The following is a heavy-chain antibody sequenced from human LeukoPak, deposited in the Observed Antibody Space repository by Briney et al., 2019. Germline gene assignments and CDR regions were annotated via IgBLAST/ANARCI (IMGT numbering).Heavy chain of an antibody. V-gene: IGHV3-23*01. Sequence: GGSLRLSCAASGFTFDDYAMHWVRQAPGKGLEWVSIIGAGGFKTHYADSVKGRFTISRDNSKNTLYLQMNSLRAEDTAVYYCAKGIKGSYCGGDCYLPYYYYGLDVWGQGTTVTVSS. J-gene: IGHJ6*02. CDR2: IGAGGFKT. D-gene: IGHD2-21*02. CDR3: AKGIKGSYCGGDCYLPYYYYGLDV. CDR1: GFTFDDYA.